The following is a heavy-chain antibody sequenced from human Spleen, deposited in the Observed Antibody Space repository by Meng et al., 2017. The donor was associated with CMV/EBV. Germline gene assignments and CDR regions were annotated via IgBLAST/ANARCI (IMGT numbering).Heavy chain of an antibody. Sequence: GGSLRLSCAASGFTFSTYAMYWVRQAPGKGLEWVSGISWNSGSIAYADSVQGRFTISRDNAKTSLYLQMNSLRPEDTALYYYASSPGGFLEEGAFDFWGQGTMVTVSS. D-gene: IGHD3-3*01. CDR1: GFTFSTYA. V-gene: IGHV3-9*01. CDR3: ASSPGGFLEEGAFDF. J-gene: IGHJ3*01. CDR2: ISWNSGSI.